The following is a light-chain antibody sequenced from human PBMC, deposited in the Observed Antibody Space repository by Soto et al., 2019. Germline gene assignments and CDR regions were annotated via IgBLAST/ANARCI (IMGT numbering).Light chain of an antibody. CDR1: QSVSSN. J-gene: IGKJ1*01. Sequence: EIVMTQSPGTLSVSPGERATLSCRASQSVSSNLAWYQQKLGQAPRLLIYGASTRATGIPARFSGSGSGTEFTLTISILQSEDFAVYYCQQYNNWPPKWTFGQGTKV. CDR2: GAS. CDR3: QQYNNWPPKWT. V-gene: IGKV3-15*01.